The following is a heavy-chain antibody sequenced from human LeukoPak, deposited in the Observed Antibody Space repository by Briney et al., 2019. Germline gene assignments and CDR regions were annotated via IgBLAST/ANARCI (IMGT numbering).Heavy chain of an antibody. Sequence: GGSLRLSCAASGFTFSSYAMTWVRQAPGKGLEWVSAISGTTSNTYYADSVKGRFSISRDNSKNSLYLQMDSLRAEDSAVYYCATDRERDPSVYYLVGGQGTLITVSS. CDR2: ISGTTSNT. J-gene: IGHJ4*02. D-gene: IGHD3-22*01. V-gene: IGHV3-23*01. CDR1: GFTFSSYA. CDR3: ATDRERDPSVYYLV.